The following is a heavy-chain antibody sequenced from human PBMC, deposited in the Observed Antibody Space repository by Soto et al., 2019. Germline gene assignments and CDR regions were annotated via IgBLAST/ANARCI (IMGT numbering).Heavy chain of an antibody. Sequence: QVQLVESGGGVVQPGRSPRLSCAASGFSLSSSVMHWVRQAPGKGLEWVAVFWKDGNTKYYADSVKGRFIISRDNSKNTLYLELNSLRPEDTALYYCAKGKRPPPPYSAYEPFDSWGQGTLVSVSS. V-gene: IGHV3-33*06. CDR1: GFSLSSSV. D-gene: IGHD5-12*01. J-gene: IGHJ4*02. CDR3: AKGKRPPPPYSAYEPFDS. CDR2: FWKDGNTK.